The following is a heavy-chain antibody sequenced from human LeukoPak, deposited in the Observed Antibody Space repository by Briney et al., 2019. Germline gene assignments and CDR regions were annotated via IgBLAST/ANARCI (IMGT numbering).Heavy chain of an antibody. V-gene: IGHV3-53*05. CDR2: IYSGGSI. J-gene: IGHJ4*02. CDR1: GFTVSSNF. D-gene: IGHD3-10*01. CDR3: AKDRNPVARRGGIFDY. Sequence: GGSLRLSCAASGFTVSSNFMSWVRQAPGKGLEWVSVIYSGGSIYYADSVKGRFTISRDNSKNTLYLQMNSLRAEDTAVYYCAKDRNPVARRGGIFDYWGQGTLVTVSS.